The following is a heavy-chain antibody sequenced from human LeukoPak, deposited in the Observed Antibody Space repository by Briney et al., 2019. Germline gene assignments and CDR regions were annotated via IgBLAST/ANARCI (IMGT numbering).Heavy chain of an antibody. J-gene: IGHJ6*02. CDR3: TKDAIAVAGNNYYRMDV. CDR1: GFTFSRYG. D-gene: IGHD6-19*01. CDR2: ISSDGTNK. Sequence: PGRSLRLSCAASGFTFSRYGMYWVRQAPGKGLEWVAVISSDGTNKYYADSVKGRFTISRDNSKNTLYLQMNSLRAEDTAVYYCTKDAIAVAGNNYYRMDVWGQGTTVSVSS. V-gene: IGHV3-30*18.